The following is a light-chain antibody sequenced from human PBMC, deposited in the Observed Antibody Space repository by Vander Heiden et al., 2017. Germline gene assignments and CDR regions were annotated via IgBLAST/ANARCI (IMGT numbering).Light chain of an antibody. CDR3: QVWYNSGVV. CDR1: NIGSKN. V-gene: IGLV3-9*01. Sequence: SYELTQPLSVYVSLGQTARFTWGGNNIGSKNVHWYQQNPGQAPVLVIYTDNNRPSGIPERFSGSNSGNTATLTISRAQAGDEADYYCQVWYNSGVVFGGGTKLIVL. J-gene: IGLJ2*01. CDR2: TDN.